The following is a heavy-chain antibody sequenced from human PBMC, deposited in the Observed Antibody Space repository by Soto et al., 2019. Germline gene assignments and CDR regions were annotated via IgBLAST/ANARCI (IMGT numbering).Heavy chain of an antibody. CDR1: GFTFSTYA. Sequence: GGSLRLSCAASGFTFSTYAMNWVRQPPGKGLEWVSSISGSGAYTYYADSVQGRFTISRDNSKNTLNLQMNSLRAEDTAVYYCARDRHPYSTKYYFDYWGQGTLVTVSS. J-gene: IGHJ4*02. CDR2: ISGSGAYT. V-gene: IGHV3-23*01. CDR3: ARDRHPYSTKYYFDY. D-gene: IGHD2-2*01.